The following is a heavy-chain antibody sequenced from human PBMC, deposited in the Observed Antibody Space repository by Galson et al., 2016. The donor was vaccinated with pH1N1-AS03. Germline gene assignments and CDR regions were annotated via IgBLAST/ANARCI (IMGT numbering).Heavy chain of an antibody. Sequence: ETLSLTCTVSGGSVSSGSYYWNWIRQPPGKGLEWIGYIYQTGSTKSNPSLKSRVTISVDTSKNQFSLKLISVTAADTAVYYCARGAFTYYDFSTGYFPFDLWGQGTLVTVSS. J-gene: IGHJ4*02. CDR1: GGSVSSGSYY. D-gene: IGHD3-3*01. V-gene: IGHV4-61*01. CDR2: IYQTGST. CDR3: ARGAFTYYDFSTGYFPFDL.